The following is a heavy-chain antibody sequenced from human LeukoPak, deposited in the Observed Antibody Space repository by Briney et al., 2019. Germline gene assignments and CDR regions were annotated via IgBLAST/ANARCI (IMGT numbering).Heavy chain of an antibody. CDR1: GYTFTSYD. CDR3: ARGLWGAYYFDY. CDR2: MNPNSGNT. D-gene: IGHD3-16*01. J-gene: IGHJ4*02. V-gene: IGHV1-8*01. Sequence: ASVKVSCKASGYTFTSYDITWVRQATGQGLEWMGWMNPNSGNTGYAQKFQGRVTMTRDTSISTAYMELSRLRSDDTAVYYCARGLWGAYYFDYWGQGTLVTVSS.